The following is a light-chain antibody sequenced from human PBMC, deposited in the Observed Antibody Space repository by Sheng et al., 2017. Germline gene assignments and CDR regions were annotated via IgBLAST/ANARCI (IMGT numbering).Light chain of an antibody. CDR3: QQYSKWPT. J-gene: IGKJ1*01. CDR1: QSVDSS. Sequence: EVVMTQSPVTLSVSPGERATLSCRASQSVDSSLAWYQHKPGQAPEASSSMVHLPGSNWVVPARFSGSGSGTEFTLTISSLQSEDSAIFYXQQYSKWPTFGQGTKVEI. V-gene: IGKV3D-15*01. CDR2: VHL.